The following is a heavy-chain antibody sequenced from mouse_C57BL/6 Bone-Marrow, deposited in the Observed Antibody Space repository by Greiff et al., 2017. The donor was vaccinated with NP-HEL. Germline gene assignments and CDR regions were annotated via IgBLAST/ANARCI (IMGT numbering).Heavy chain of an antibody. CDR2: IRSKSNNYAT. CDR1: GFSFNTYA. CDR3: VRPYYGSSSLAY. Sequence: GGGLVQPKGSLKLSCAASGFSFNTYAMNWVRQAPGKGLEWVARIRSKSNNYATYYADSVKDRFTISRDDSESMLYLQMNNLKTEDTAMYYCVRPYYGSSSLAYWGQGTLVTVSA. V-gene: IGHV10-1*01. D-gene: IGHD1-1*01. J-gene: IGHJ3*01.